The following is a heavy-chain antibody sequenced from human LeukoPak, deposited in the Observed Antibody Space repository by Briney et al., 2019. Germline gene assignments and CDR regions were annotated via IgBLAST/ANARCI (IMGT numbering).Heavy chain of an antibody. V-gene: IGHV3-48*03. J-gene: IGHJ4*02. CDR2: ISSSGRTI. Sequence: PGGSLRLSCAASGFTFSSYAMNWVRQASGKGLEWVSYISSSGRTIYYADSVKGRFTISRDNAKNSLYLQMNSLRAEDTGLYYCAREGYSYGYKYWGQGTLVTVSS. D-gene: IGHD5-18*01. CDR1: GFTFSSYA. CDR3: AREGYSYGYKY.